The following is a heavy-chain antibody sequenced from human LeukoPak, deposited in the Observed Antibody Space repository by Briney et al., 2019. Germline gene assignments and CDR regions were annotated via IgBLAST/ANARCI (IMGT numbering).Heavy chain of an antibody. V-gene: IGHV1-2*02. CDR2: INPNSGGT. D-gene: IGHD3-3*01. J-gene: IGHJ4*02. CDR1: GYTFTGYY. Sequence: ASVKVSCKASGYTFTGYYMHWVRQAPGQGLEWMGWINPNSGGTNYAQKFQGRVTMTRDTSISTAYMELSRLRSDDTAVYYCARVSDFWSGYRFDYWGQGTLVTVSS. CDR3: ARVSDFWSGYRFDY.